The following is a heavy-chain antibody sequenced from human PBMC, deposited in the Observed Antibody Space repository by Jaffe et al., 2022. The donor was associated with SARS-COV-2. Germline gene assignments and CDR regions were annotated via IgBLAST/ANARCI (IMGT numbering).Heavy chain of an antibody. CDR3: ARLRTPKGLAAPPRYFDY. Sequence: EVQLVQSGAEVKKAGESLKISCRGSEYNFANYWIAWVRQLPGRGLEWMGFIYPGDSDTRYSPSFQGQATISADKSSSTAYLQWSSLRASDTAVYYCARLRTPKGLAAPPRYFDYWGQGTLVAVSS. D-gene: IGHD6-6*01. J-gene: IGHJ4*02. V-gene: IGHV5-51*01. CDR2: IYPGDSDT. CDR1: EYNFANYW.